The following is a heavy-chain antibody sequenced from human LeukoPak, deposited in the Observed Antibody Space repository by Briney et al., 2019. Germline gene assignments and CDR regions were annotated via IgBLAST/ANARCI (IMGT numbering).Heavy chain of an antibody. CDR3: ARYSSGWSPFDY. J-gene: IGHJ4*02. CDR1: GGSFSGYY. Sequence: PSETLSLTCAVYGGSFSGYYWSWIRQPPGKGLEWIGEINHSGSTNYNPSLKSRVTISVDTSKNQFSLKLSSVTAADTAVYYCARYSSGWSPFDYWGQGTLVTVSS. V-gene: IGHV4-34*01. D-gene: IGHD6-19*01. CDR2: INHSGST.